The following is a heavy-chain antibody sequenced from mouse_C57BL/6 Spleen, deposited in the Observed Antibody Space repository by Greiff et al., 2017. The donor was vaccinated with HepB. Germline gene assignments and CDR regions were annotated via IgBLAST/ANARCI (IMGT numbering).Heavy chain of an antibody. CDR3: AHYGSSYGAY. J-gene: IGHJ3*01. Sequence: VQLQQSGPELVKPGASVKISCKASGYTFTDYYMNWVKQSHGKSLEWIGDINPNNGGTSYNQKFKGKATLTVGKSSSTAYMELRSLTSEDSAVYYCAHYGSSYGAYWGQGTLVTVSA. CDR1: GYTFTDYY. D-gene: IGHD1-1*01. CDR2: INPNNGGT. V-gene: IGHV1-26*01.